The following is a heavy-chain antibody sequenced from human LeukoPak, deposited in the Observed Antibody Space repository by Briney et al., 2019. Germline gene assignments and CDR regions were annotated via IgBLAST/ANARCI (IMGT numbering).Heavy chain of an antibody. V-gene: IGHV3-30*03. J-gene: IGHJ4*02. CDR3: ARVPDYDFWSGYYDY. CDR2: ISYDGSNQ. CDR1: GFTFRRYG. Sequence: PGGSLRLSCAASGFTFRRYGMHWVRQAPGKGLEWVAVISYDGSNQDYRDSVKGRFTISRDNAKNSLYLQMNSLRAEDTAVYYCARVPDYDFWSGYYDYWGQGTLVTVSS. D-gene: IGHD3-3*01.